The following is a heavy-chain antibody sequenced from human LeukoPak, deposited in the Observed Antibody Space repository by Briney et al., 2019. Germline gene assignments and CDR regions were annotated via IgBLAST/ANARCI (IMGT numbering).Heavy chain of an antibody. CDR3: ARGKGRVRGVITPPYYYGMDV. CDR1: GGSFSGYY. V-gene: IGHV4-34*01. J-gene: IGHJ6*02. Sequence: PSETLSLTCAVYGGSFSGYYWSWIRQLPGKGLEGIGGINHSGSTNYNPSLKSRVTISVDTSKNQFSLKLSSVTAADTAVYYCARGKGRVRGVITPPYYYGMDVWGQGTTVTVSS. D-gene: IGHD3-10*01. CDR2: INHSGST.